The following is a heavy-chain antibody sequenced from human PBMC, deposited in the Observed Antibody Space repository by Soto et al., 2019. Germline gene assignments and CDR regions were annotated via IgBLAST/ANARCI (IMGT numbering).Heavy chain of an antibody. J-gene: IGHJ6*01. CDR3: ARDLTIVPATHPRLENYGMDV. D-gene: IGHD2-2*01. Sequence: QVQLVQSAAEVKKPGASVKVSCKASGYSFTSYGISWVRRAPGQGLEWMGWVSPYNGHTQFAQRFQGRVIMTTDTYTKTAYMELRNLRSDDTAHYHCARDLTIVPATHPRLENYGMDVW. V-gene: IGHV1-18*01. CDR1: GYSFTSYG. CDR2: VSPYNGHT.